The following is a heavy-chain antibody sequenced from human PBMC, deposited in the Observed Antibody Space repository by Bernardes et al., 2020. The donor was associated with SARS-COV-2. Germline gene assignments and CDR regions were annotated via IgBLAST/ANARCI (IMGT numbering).Heavy chain of an antibody. CDR1: GFTFSSYG. Sequence: GGSLRLSCEASGFTFSSYGMHWVRQAPGKGLEWVSYIGCGSRDISYTDSVKGRFTIYRDDAKNSLYLQMNSLRGEDTAVYYCARRLNVEDRAGLDYWGQGTLVTVSS. CDR2: IGCGSRDI. J-gene: IGHJ4*02. V-gene: IGHV3-21*05. CDR3: ARRLNVEDRAGLDY. D-gene: IGHD2-8*01.